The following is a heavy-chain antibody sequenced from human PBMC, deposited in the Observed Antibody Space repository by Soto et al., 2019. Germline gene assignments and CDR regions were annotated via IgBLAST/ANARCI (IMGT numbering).Heavy chain of an antibody. CDR1: GFTFTRYS. CDR3: ARESEDLTSNFDY. CDR2: ISSTTNYI. Sequence: EVQLVESGGGLVKPGVSLRLFCAASGFTFTRYSKNWVRQAPGKGLEWVSSISSTTNYIYYGDSMKGRFTISRDNAKNSLYLEMNSLRAEDTAVYYCARESEDLTSNFDYWGQGTLVTVSS. V-gene: IGHV3-21*06. J-gene: IGHJ4*02.